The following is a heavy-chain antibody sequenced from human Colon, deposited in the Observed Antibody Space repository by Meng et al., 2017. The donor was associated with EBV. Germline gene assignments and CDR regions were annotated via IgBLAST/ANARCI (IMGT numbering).Heavy chain of an antibody. V-gene: IGHV4-30-4*01. CDR2: IYYSGST. CDR3: ARQATGYCSGGSCYSGSIFDY. Sequence: PVSRAVIVQPSTTLSLTCIVSCVCLNSGDYALCLTRQPPGTGLELIGYIYYSGSTHYNPSLKSRVTISVDTSKNQFSLKVSSVTAADTAVYYCARQATGYCSGGSCYSGSIFDYWGQGTLVTVSS. CDR1: CVCLNSGDYA. D-gene: IGHD2-15*01. J-gene: IGHJ4*02.